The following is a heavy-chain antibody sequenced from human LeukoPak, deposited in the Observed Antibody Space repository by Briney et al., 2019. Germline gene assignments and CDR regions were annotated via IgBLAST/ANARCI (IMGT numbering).Heavy chain of an antibody. CDR2: IYHSGST. V-gene: IGHV4-4*02. J-gene: IGHJ4*02. CDR1: GGSISSSYW. Sequence: SETLSLTCGVSGGSISSSYWWSWVRQPPGKGLEWIGEIYHSGSTNYNPSLKSRVTISVDTSKNQFSLKLSSVTAADTAVYYCARNYYDSSGYYYEVYYFDYWGQGTLVTVSS. CDR3: ARNYYDSSGYYYEVYYFDY. D-gene: IGHD3-22*01.